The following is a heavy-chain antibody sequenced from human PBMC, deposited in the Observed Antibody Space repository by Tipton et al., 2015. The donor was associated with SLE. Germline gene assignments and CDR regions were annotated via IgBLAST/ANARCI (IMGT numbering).Heavy chain of an antibody. Sequence: TLSLTCTVSGGSISRYYWSWIRQPAGKGLEWIGRIYTSGSTNYNPSLKSRVTMSVDTSKNQFSLKLSSVTAADTAVYYCARVVWDWSQLEGDWVDPWGQGTLVTVSS. CDR1: GGSISRYY. V-gene: IGHV4-4*07. D-gene: IGHD3/OR15-3a*01. CDR3: ARVVWDWSQLEGDWVDP. J-gene: IGHJ5*02. CDR2: IYTSGST.